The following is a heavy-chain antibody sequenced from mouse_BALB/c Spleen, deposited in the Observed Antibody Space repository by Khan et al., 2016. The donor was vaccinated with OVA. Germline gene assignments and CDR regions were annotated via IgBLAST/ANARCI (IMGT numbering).Heavy chain of an antibody. V-gene: IGHV1-77*01. CDR3: ARSGYGTFAY. D-gene: IGHD2-10*02. Sequence: QVQLQQSGPELVKPGASVKMSCKASGYTFTDYIINWVKQRTGQGLEWIGDIYPGSYNTYYNEKFKGKATLTADKSSNTVYMQLSSLTSEDSAVYFCARSGYGTFAYWGQGTLVTVSA. J-gene: IGHJ3*01. CDR2: IYPGSYNT. CDR1: GYTFTDYI.